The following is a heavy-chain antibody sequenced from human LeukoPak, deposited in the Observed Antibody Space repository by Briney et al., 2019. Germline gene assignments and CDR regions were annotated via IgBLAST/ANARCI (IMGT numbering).Heavy chain of an antibody. V-gene: IGHV4-30-2*01. CDR1: GGSISSGGYY. CDR3: ARAPAGPPYYYMDV. J-gene: IGHJ6*03. CDR2: IYHSGST. Sequence: PSQTLSLTCTVSGGSISSGGYYWSWIRQPPGKGLEWIGYIYHSGSTFYNPSLKSRVTISVDRSKNQFSLKLTSVTAADTAVYYCARAPAGPPYYYMDVWGKGTTVAVSS.